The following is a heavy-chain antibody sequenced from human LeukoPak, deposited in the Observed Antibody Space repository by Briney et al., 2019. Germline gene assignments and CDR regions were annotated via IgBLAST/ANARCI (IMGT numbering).Heavy chain of an antibody. CDR2: ISSSSSYT. CDR1: GFTFSDYY. V-gene: IGHV3-11*03. D-gene: IGHD3-22*01. Sequence: GGSLRLSCAASGFTFSDYYMSWIRQAPGKGLEWVSYISSSSSYTNYADSVKGRFTISRDNAKNSLYLQMNSLRAEDTAVYYCARHSNYYDSSGYYLIDYWGQGTLVTVSS. CDR3: ARHSNYYDSSGYYLIDY. J-gene: IGHJ4*02.